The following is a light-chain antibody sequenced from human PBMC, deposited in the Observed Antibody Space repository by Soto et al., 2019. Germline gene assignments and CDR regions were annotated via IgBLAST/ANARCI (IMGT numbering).Light chain of an antibody. V-gene: IGKV3-20*01. Sequence: EIVLTQSPGTLSLSPGERATLSCRASQSVRSYLAWYQQKPGQAPRLLIYGASNRATGIPDRFSGSGSGTDFTLTSSRLEPEDFAVYYCQQYGRSLRTFGQGTKVELK. CDR3: QQYGRSLRT. J-gene: IGKJ1*01. CDR2: GAS. CDR1: QSVRSY.